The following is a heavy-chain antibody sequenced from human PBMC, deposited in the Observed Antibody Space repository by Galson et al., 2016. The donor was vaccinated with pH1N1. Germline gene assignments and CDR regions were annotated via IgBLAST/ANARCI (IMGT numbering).Heavy chain of an antibody. V-gene: IGHV1-69*13. CDR1: GGTFSNSA. J-gene: IGHJ6*02. Sequence: SVKVSCKASGGTFSNSAVSWVRQAPGQGLEWMGGIIPIFGTTNYAQKIQGRVTITADQITSTSYMELSSLRSEDTAIYYCASPAIVRGVVYYRYGMDVWGQGTTVTVSS. CDR2: IIPIFGTT. CDR3: ASPAIVRGVVYYRYGMDV. D-gene: IGHD3-10*01.